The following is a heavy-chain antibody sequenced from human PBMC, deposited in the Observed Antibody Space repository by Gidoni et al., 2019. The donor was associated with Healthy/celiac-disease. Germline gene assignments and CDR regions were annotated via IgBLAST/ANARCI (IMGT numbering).Heavy chain of an antibody. Sequence: EVQLVESGGGLVQPGSSLRLSCAASGFSFDDYAMPWVRQAPGTGLEWVSGISWNSGSIGYADSVKGRFTISRDNAKNSLYLQMNSLRAEDTALYYCAKGGDSGYETPPGGYWGQGTLVTVSS. CDR1: GFSFDDYA. J-gene: IGHJ4*02. CDR2: ISWNSGSI. D-gene: IGHD5-12*01. CDR3: AKGGDSGYETPPGGY. V-gene: IGHV3-9*01.